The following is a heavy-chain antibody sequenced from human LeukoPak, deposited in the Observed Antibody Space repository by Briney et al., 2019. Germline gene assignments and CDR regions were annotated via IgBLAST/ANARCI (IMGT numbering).Heavy chain of an antibody. Sequence: PGGSLRLSCAASGFTFSSYAMSWVRQAPGKGLEWVSAISGSGGSTYYADSVKGRFTISRDNSKNTLYLQMNSLRAEDTAVYYCAKCSTYYDFRSGYQGHYYMDVWGKGTTVTVSS. D-gene: IGHD3-3*01. CDR3: AKCSTYYDFRSGYQGHYYMDV. CDR2: ISGSGGST. J-gene: IGHJ6*03. V-gene: IGHV3-23*01. CDR1: GFTFSSYA.